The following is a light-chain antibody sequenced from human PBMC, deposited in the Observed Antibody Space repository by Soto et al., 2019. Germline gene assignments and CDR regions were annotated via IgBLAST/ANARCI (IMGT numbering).Light chain of an antibody. CDR1: QTVSTSY. J-gene: IGKJ3*01. CDR2: AAS. Sequence: EIVLTQSPGTLSLSPGERATLSCRASQTVSTSYLAWYQQKPCQAPRRLIYAASSRATGIPDSCSGSGSGKDFTLTISRLEPEDEEVYYCQQYGSSPFTFGTGTKVDI. CDR3: QQYGSSPFT. V-gene: IGKV3-20*01.